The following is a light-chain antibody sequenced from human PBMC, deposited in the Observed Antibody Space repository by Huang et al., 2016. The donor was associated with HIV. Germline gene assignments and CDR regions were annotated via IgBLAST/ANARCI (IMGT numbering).Light chain of an antibody. CDR1: HNVSSNY. CDR2: GAS. CDR3: QQYSSSPWT. Sequence: EIVLTQSPGTLSLSPGERGTLSCRASHNVSSNYLAWYQMRSGQAPKLLIYGASGRATDIPVRCSGSGSGTDFILTIDRLEPEDFVLYYCQQYSSSPWTFGQGTQLEIK. V-gene: IGKV3-20*01. J-gene: IGKJ1*01.